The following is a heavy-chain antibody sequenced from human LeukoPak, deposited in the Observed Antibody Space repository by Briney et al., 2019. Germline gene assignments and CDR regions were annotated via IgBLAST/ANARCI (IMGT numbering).Heavy chain of an antibody. J-gene: IGHJ5*02. CDR3: AGPWDQVGFDP. CDR1: GYTFTGHY. D-gene: IGHD1-26*01. CDR2: IYPKTGGT. V-gene: IGHV1-2*02. Sequence: PGASVTVSGKASGYTFTGHYLHWVRQAPGQGLEWMGWIYPKTGGTSYAQKFQGRVTMTRDTSISTAYMELIGLRSDDTAVYYCAGPWDQVGFDPWGQGTLVSVSS.